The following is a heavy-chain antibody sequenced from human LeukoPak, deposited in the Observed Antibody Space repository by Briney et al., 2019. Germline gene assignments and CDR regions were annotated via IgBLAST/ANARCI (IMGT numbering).Heavy chain of an antibody. CDR3: TRNRRGYSYGTLYYFDY. Sequence: SETLSLTCTVSGDSISSSDYYWGWIRQPPGKGLEWIANIYYSGTTYYNPSLKSRVTISVDTSKNQFSLGLSSVTAADTAVYFCTRNRRGYSYGTLYYFDYWGQGTLVTVSS. V-gene: IGHV4-39*01. CDR1: GDSISSSDYY. J-gene: IGHJ4*02. D-gene: IGHD5-18*01. CDR2: IYYSGTT.